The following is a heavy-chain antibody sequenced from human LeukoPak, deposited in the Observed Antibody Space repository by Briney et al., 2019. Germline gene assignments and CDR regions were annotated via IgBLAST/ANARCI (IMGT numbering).Heavy chain of an antibody. V-gene: IGHV1-2*02. CDR3: ARPLTTSGWYFDL. CDR2: INPNSGGT. Sequence: GASVKVSCKASGYIFTDYYMHWVRQAPGQGLEWMGWINPNSGGTNYAQKFQDRVTMTRDTSISTAYMELSSLRSDDTAIYYCARPLTTSGWYFDLWGRGTLVTVSS. CDR1: GYIFTDYY. J-gene: IGHJ2*01. D-gene: IGHD1-14*01.